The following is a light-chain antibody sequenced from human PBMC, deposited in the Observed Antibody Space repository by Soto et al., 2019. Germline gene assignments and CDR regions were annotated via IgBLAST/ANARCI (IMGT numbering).Light chain of an antibody. CDR3: QQYNKWPPYT. CDR1: QSVSSN. CDR2: GAS. Sequence: EIVMTQSTATLSVSPGERATLSCRASQSVSSNLAWYQQKPGQAPRLLIYGASTRATGIPARFSGSGSGTEFTLTISSLQSEDFAVYYCQQYNKWPPYTFGQGNKLEIK. V-gene: IGKV3-15*01. J-gene: IGKJ2*01.